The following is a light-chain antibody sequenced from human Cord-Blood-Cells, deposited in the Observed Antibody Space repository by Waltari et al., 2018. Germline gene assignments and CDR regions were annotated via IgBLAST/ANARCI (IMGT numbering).Light chain of an antibody. V-gene: IGLV1-40*01. J-gene: IGLJ3*02. CDR3: QSYDSSLSGSV. Sequence: QSVLTQPPSVSGAPGQRVTISCTGSNSNIGAGYDVHWYQQLPGTAPKLLIYGNSKRPSGVPDRFSGAKSGTSASLAITGLQAEDEADYYCQSYDSSLSGSVFGGGTKLTVL. CDR1: NSNIGAGYD. CDR2: GNS.